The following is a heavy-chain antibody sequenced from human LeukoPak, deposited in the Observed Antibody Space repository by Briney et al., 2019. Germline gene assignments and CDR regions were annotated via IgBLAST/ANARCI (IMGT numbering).Heavy chain of an antibody. Sequence: GGSLRLSCAASGFTFSSYGMHWVRQAPGKGLEWAAVISYDGSNKYYADSVKGRFTISRDNSKNTLYLQMNSLRAEDTAVYYCARWSQFGSSSVGAHHFDHWGQGTLVTFSS. CDR2: ISYDGSNK. D-gene: IGHD6-6*01. V-gene: IGHV3-30*03. J-gene: IGHJ4*02. CDR3: ARWSQFGSSSVGAHHFDH. CDR1: GFTFSSYG.